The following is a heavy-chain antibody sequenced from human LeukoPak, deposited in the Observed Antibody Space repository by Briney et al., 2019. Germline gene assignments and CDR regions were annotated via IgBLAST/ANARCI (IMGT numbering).Heavy chain of an antibody. CDR2: IYYSGST. Sequence: SEILSLTWTVSGGSISSGGYYWRWIRQHPGKGLEWIGYIYYSGSTYYNPSLKSRVTISVDTSKNQFSLKLSSVTAADTAVYYCARGYGVGDWFDPWGQGTLVTVSS. V-gene: IGHV4-31*02. CDR3: ARGYGVGDWFDP. J-gene: IGHJ5*02. D-gene: IGHD4-17*01. CDR1: GGSISSGGYY.